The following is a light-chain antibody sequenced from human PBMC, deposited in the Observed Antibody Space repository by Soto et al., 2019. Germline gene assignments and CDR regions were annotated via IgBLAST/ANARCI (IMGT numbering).Light chain of an antibody. CDR1: SSDVGGYNY. Sequence: QSALTQPASVSGSPGQSITISCTGTSSDVGGYNYVSWYQHHPGKAPKLIIYVVTNRPSGVSNPFSGSKSGNTASLTISGLQPEDEADYYCSSYTTSNTRQIVFGTGTKVTVL. J-gene: IGLJ1*01. CDR3: SSYTTSNTRQIV. CDR2: VVT. V-gene: IGLV2-14*03.